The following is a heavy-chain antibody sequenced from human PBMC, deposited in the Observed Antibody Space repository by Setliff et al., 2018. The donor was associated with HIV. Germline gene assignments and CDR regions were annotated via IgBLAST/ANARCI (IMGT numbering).Heavy chain of an antibody. CDR1: GFNVSNNY. Sequence: GGSLRLSCAASGFNVSNNYMTWVRQAPGKGLEWVSVIYIDGGTNYADSVKGRFTISRDNPKNTLYLQMNSLRTEDTAVYFCARERRGDGGWFDPWGQGTLVTVSS. CDR2: IYIDGGT. V-gene: IGHV3-53*01. J-gene: IGHJ5*02. CDR3: ARERRGDGGWFDP. D-gene: IGHD2-21*02.